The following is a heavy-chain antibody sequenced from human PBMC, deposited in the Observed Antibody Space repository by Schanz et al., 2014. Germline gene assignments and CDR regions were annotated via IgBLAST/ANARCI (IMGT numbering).Heavy chain of an antibody. Sequence: QVQLQQWGAGLLKPSGTLSLTCAVSGASISSSNWWSWVRQPPGKGLEWIGEIYHSGNTNYNASLKSRVTIAVDKSKNQSSLKLNSVTAADTAVYYCARGGSVATIAPYTWFDPWGQGTLVTVSS. CDR3: ARGGSVATIAPYTWFDP. CDR2: IYHSGNT. CDR1: GASISSSNW. J-gene: IGHJ5*02. V-gene: IGHV4-4*02. D-gene: IGHD5-12*01.